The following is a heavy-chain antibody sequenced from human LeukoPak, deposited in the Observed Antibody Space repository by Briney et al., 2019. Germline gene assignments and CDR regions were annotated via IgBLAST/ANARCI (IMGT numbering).Heavy chain of an antibody. CDR1: GYTFTGYY. CDR2: INPKSGGR. Sequence: ASAKVSCKASGYTFTGYYMHWVRQAPGQGLEWMGWINPKSGGRNYGQKFQGRVTMTRDTSISTAYMELSRLRSDDTAVYYCARLRADHFDYWGQGTLVTVSS. CDR3: ARLRADHFDY. D-gene: IGHD5-12*01. V-gene: IGHV1-2*02. J-gene: IGHJ4*02.